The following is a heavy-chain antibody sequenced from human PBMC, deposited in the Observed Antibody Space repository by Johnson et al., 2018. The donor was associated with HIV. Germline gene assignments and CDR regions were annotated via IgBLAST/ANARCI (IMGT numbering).Heavy chain of an antibody. CDR2: IRYDGSDK. J-gene: IGHJ3*02. CDR1: GFTFSSYG. Sequence: QVQLVESGGGVVQPGGSLRLSCAASGFTFSSYGMHWVRRTPGKGLEWVAFIRYDGSDKSYADSVKGRFTISRDNSKNTLHLQMNSLRAEDTAVYYCAKEDDSSGYYYCFGAFDIWDQGTMVTVSS. D-gene: IGHD3-22*01. V-gene: IGHV3-30*02. CDR3: AKEDDSSGYYYCFGAFDI.